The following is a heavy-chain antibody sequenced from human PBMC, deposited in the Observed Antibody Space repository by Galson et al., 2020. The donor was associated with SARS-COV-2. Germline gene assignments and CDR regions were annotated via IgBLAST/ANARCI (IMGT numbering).Heavy chain of an antibody. J-gene: IGHJ4*02. CDR1: GFTFSSYA. Sequence: GGSLRLSCAASGFTFSSYAMHWVHQAPGKGLEWVAVISYDGSNKYYADSVKGRFTISRDNSKNTLYLQMNSLRAEDTAVYYCARGPSASTVIVVVIGPDDYWGQGTLVTVSS. D-gene: IGHD2-21*01. CDR3: ARGPSASTVIVVVIGPDDY. V-gene: IGHV3-30*04. CDR2: ISYDGSNK.